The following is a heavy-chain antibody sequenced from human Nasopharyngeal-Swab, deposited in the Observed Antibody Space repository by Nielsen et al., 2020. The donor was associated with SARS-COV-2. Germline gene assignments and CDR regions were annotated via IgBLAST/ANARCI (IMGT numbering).Heavy chain of an antibody. V-gene: IGHV1-2*02. J-gene: IGHJ3*02. Sequence: ASVKVSCKASGYSFTGEYMHWVRQAPGQGLEWMGWINPNSGGTKYAQKFQGKFTMTRDTSISTAYMELSSLRFDDTAVYYCARVLGNDAFDMWGQGTMVTVSP. CDR1: GYSFTGEY. CDR3: ARVLGNDAFDM. D-gene: IGHD1-26*01. CDR2: INPNSGGT.